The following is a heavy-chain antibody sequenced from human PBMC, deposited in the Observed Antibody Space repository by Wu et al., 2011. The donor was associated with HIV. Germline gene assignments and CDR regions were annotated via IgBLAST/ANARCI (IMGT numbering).Heavy chain of an antibody. CDR2: IIPMFGTT. V-gene: IGHV1-69*18. CDR1: GGTFSSYV. Sequence: QVQLVQSGAEVKKPGSSVKVSCKASGGTFSSYVINWVRQAPGQGLEWMGRIIPMFGTTNYAQKFQGRVTITADESTSTAYMELSNVRSEDTAVYYCARDGSYGHWYLDLWGPWHPRHCLL. D-gene: IGHD5-18*01. CDR3: ARDGSYGHWYLDL. J-gene: IGHJ2*01.